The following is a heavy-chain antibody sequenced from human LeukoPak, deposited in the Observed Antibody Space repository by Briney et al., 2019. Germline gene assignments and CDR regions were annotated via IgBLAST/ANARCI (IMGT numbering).Heavy chain of an antibody. CDR1: GGTFSSYA. V-gene: IGHV1-69*06. CDR3: ASSARYSFKTYFDY. Sequence: GASVKVSCKASGGTFSSYAISWVRQAPGQGLEWMGGIIPIFGTANYAQKFQGRVTITADKSTSTAYMQLSSLRSEDTAVYYCASSARYSFKTYFDYWGQGTLVTVSS. J-gene: IGHJ4*02. D-gene: IGHD2-15*01. CDR2: IIPIFGTA.